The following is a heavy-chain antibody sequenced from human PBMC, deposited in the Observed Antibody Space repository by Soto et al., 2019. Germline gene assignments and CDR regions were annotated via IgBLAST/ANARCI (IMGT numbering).Heavy chain of an antibody. CDR3: VRDYSGNYKVLFYLDF. V-gene: IGHV3-33*01. Sequence: QVQLVQSGGGVVQPGRSLRLSCAAAGFSFSTYAMHWVRQAPGKGLEWVAVIWYDGSTKYYSDSVRGRFTISRDNSNKTLYLQMSSLGAEDTAVYYCVRDYSGNYKVLFYLDFWGQGTLVTVSS. CDR1: GFSFSTYA. D-gene: IGHD1-26*01. J-gene: IGHJ4*02. CDR2: IWYDGSTK.